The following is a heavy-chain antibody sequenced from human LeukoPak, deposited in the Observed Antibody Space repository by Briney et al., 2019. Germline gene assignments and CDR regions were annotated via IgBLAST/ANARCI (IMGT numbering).Heavy chain of an antibody. V-gene: IGHV5-51*01. CDR1: GYSFTNYW. Sequence: GESLKISCKGSGYSFTNYWIGWVRQMPGRGLEWMGIVFPGDSGTRCSPSFQGQVTISADKSISTAYLQWSSLKASDTAMFYCTRHTDIYASPDYWGQGTLVTVSS. D-gene: IGHD3-10*01. J-gene: IGHJ4*02. CDR2: VFPGDSGT. CDR3: TRHTDIYASPDY.